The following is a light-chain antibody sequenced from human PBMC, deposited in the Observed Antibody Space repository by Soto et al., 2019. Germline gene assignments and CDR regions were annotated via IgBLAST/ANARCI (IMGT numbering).Light chain of an antibody. CDR1: QTLDDW. Sequence: DSQMIRSPAPLSSTVGDRVTIPARASQTLDDWLAWYQQKTGKAPKLLICDASSLESGVPPRFSGSGSGTEFTLTISSLQPDDFATYYCQQDYTYPWTFGQGPKVAIK. V-gene: IGKV1-5*01. CDR3: QQDYTYPWT. J-gene: IGKJ1*01. CDR2: DAS.